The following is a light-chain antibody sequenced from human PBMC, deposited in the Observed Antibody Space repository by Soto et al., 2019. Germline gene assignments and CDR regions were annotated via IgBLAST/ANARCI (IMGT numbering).Light chain of an antibody. J-gene: IGLJ3*02. CDR1: TGAVTSGYY. Sequence: QAVVTQEPSLTVSPGGTVTLTCASNTGAVTSGYYPNWFQQKPGQTPRALIYNTDSKNSWTPDRFSGSLLGGKAALTLSGVQPEDEADYYGLVFYSGAWVFGGGTKLTVL. CDR2: NTD. V-gene: IGLV7-43*01. CDR3: LVFYSGAWV.